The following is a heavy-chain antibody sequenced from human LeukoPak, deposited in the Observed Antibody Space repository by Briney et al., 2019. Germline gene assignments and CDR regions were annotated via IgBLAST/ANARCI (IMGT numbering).Heavy chain of an antibody. CDR3: VRMEEYCSSTSCYDNWFDP. D-gene: IGHD2-2*01. CDR1: GYTFTSYG. CDR2: ISAYNGNT. J-gene: IGHJ5*02. V-gene: IGHV1-18*04. Sequence: GASVKVSCKASGYTFTSYGISWVRQAPGQGLEGMGWISAYNGNTNYAQKLQGRVTMTTDTSTSTAYMELRSLRSDDTAVYYCVRMEEYCSSTSCYDNWFDPWGQGTLVTVPS.